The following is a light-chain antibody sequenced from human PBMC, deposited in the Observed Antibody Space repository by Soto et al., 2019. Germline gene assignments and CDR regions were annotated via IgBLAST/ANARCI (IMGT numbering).Light chain of an antibody. CDR1: SSNIGARYE. V-gene: IGLV1-40*01. CDR2: GNS. J-gene: IGLJ1*01. CDR3: QSYDSSLSGYV. Sequence: QSVRTQPPSVSGAPGQRVTVSCTGSSSNIGARYEVHWYQQLPGTAPKLLIYGNSNRPSGVPDRFSGSKSGTSASLAITGLQAEDEADYYCQSYDSSLSGYVFGTGTKLTVL.